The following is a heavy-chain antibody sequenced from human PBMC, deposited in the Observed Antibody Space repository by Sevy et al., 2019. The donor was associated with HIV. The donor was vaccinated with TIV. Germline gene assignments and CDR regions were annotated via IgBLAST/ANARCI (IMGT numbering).Heavy chain of an antibody. CDR3: ARGACSGGSCYSMDPTPFDY. D-gene: IGHD2-15*01. Sequence: SETLSLTCAVYGGSFSGYYWSWIRQPPGKGLEWIGEINHSGSTNYNPSLKSRVTISVDTSKNRFSLKLSSVTAADTAVYYCARGACSGGSCYSMDPTPFDYWGQGTLVTVSS. V-gene: IGHV4-34*01. J-gene: IGHJ4*02. CDR2: INHSGST. CDR1: GGSFSGYY.